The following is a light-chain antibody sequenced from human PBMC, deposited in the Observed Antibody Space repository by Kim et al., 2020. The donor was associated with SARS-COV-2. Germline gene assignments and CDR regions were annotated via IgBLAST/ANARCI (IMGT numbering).Light chain of an antibody. CDR1: HSISSY. CDR3: QQYSSCPYT. CDR2: GAS. V-gene: IGKV3D-15*01. Sequence: PGKRAPPSCTASHSISSYLAWYQQKPGQAPRLLIYGASTRATGIPARFSGSGSGTEFTLTISRLQSEDFAVYYCQQYSSCPYTFGQGTKLEI. J-gene: IGKJ2*01.